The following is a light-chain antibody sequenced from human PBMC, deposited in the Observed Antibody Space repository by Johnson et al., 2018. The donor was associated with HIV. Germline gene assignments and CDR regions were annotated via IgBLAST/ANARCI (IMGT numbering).Light chain of an antibody. J-gene: IGLJ1*01. CDR1: SSNIGNNY. V-gene: IGLV1-51*01. CDR3: GTWDSSLSAEV. Sequence: QPVLTQPPSVSAAPGQKVTISCSGSSSNIGNNYVSWYQQLPGTAPKLLIYDNNKRPSGIPDRFSGSKSGTSATLGLTGLPTGDEADYYCGTWDSSLSAEVFGTGTKVTVL. CDR2: DNN.